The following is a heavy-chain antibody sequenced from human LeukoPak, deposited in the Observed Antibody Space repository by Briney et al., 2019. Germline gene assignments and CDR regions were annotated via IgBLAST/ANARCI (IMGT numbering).Heavy chain of an antibody. CDR3: AMGGYSSSWPTDAFDI. J-gene: IGHJ3*02. V-gene: IGHV1-69*05. CDR1: GYTFTSYG. CDR2: IIPIFGTA. Sequence: SVKVSCKASGYTFTSYGISWVRQAPGQGLEWMGGIIPIFGTANYAQKFQGRVTITTDESTSTAYMELSSLRSEDTAVYYCAMGGYSSSWPTDAFDIWGQGTMVTVSS. D-gene: IGHD6-13*01.